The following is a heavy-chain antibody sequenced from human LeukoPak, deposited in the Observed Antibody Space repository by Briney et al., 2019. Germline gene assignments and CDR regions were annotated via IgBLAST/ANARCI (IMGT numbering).Heavy chain of an antibody. CDR1: GYSFTNYW. Sequence: GESMKISCKGPGYSFTNYWIGWVRQMPGKGLEWMGIIYPDDSDTRYSPSFQGQVTISADKSISTAYLQWSSLKASDTAMYYCARQGGYSYGYGDYWGQGTLVTVSS. V-gene: IGHV5-51*01. CDR3: ARQGGYSYGYGDY. J-gene: IGHJ4*02. CDR2: IYPDDSDT. D-gene: IGHD5-18*01.